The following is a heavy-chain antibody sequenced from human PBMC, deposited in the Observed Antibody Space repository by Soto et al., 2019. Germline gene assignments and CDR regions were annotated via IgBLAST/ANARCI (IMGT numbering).Heavy chain of an antibody. Sequence: GGSLRLSCAASGFTFSSYGMHWVRQAPGKGLEWVAVISYDGSNKYYADSVKARFTISRDNSKNTLYLQMNSLRAEDTAVYYCAKAFIWFGENVYYMDVWGKGTTVTVSS. CDR1: GFTFSSYG. CDR2: ISYDGSNK. V-gene: IGHV3-30*18. CDR3: AKAFIWFGENVYYMDV. J-gene: IGHJ6*03. D-gene: IGHD3-10*01.